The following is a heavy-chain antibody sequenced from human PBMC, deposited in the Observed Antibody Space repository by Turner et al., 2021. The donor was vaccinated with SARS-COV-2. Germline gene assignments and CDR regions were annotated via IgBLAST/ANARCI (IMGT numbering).Heavy chain of an antibody. J-gene: IGHJ4*02. CDR3: AIDGGKPTRIIEDRQPFDY. Sequence: SVKGRFTSSRDKSNNTLYLQMNSQRAEDTAVYYCAIDGGKPTRIIEDRQPFDYWGQGTLVTVSS. V-gene: IGHV3-30*07. D-gene: IGHD3-10*01.